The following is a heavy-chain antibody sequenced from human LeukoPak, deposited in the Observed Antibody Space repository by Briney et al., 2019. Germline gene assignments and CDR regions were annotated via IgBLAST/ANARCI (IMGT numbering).Heavy chain of an antibody. D-gene: IGHD3-16*01. J-gene: IGHJ6*02. Sequence: PWGSLRLSCAASGFTFSSYSMNWVRQAPGKGLEWVSYISSRSSNIYYADSVKGRFTISRDNAKNSLYLQMNSLRDEDTAVYYCARIPGGYYYAMDVWGQGTTVTVSS. CDR2: ISSRSSNI. CDR1: GFTFSSYS. CDR3: ARIPGGYYYAMDV. V-gene: IGHV3-48*02.